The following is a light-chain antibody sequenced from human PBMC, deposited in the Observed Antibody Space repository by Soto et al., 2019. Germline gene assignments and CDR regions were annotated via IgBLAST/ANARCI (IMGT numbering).Light chain of an antibody. CDR3: QQYYNWPPYT. Sequence: EIEMTQSPATLSLSPGERATVSCRASQSVGNNLAWYQQKSGQAPRLLIYGAYTRAAGVPARFSGIGSGTDFTLTISGLQSDDFAVYYCQQYYNWPPYTFGQGTKLQIK. V-gene: IGKV3-15*01. J-gene: IGKJ2*01. CDR2: GAY. CDR1: QSVGNN.